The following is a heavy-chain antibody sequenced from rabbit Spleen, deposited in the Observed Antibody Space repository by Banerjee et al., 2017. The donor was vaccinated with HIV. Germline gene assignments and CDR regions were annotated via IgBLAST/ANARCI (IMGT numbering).Heavy chain of an antibody. CDR3: ARGDNNAGNGFNL. CDR1: GIDFSTYYY. J-gene: IGHJ4*01. Sequence: QSLAESGGDLVKPGASLTLTCKASGIDFSTYYYMCWVRQAPGKGLEWIACIVTVSATTYYASWAKGRFTITRSTSLNTVTLQMTSLTAADTATYFCARGDNNAGNGFNLWGPGTLVTVS. V-gene: IGHV1S43*01. CDR2: IVTVSATT. D-gene: IGHD4-2*01.